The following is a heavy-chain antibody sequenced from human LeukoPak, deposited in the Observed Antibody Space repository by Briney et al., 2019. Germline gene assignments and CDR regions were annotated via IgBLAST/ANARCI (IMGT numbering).Heavy chain of an antibody. D-gene: IGHD1-26*01. CDR2: ISAYNGNT. CDR3: ARWEWELPTALSSNAFDI. V-gene: IGHV1-18*01. Sequence: ASVKVSCKASGYTFTSYGISWVRQAPGQGLEWMGWISAYNGNTNYAQKLQGRVTMTTDTSTSTAYMELRSLRSDDTAVYYCARWEWELPTALSSNAFDIWGQGTMVTVSS. J-gene: IGHJ3*02. CDR1: GYTFTSYG.